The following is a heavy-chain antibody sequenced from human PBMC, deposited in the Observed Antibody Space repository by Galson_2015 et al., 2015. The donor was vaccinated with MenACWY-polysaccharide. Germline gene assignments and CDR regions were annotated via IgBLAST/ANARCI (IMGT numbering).Heavy chain of an antibody. CDR1: GFTFSSYW. CDR3: GGGRGGCGELGGDY. V-gene: IGHV3-7*01. J-gene: IGHJ4*02. CDR2: IKQDGSEK. D-gene: IGHD3-10*01. Sequence: TLRLSCAASGFTFSSYWMSWVRQAPGKGLEWVANIKQDGSEKYYVDSVKGRFTISRDNAKNSLHLQMHSLRAEATAVDYCGGGRGGCGELGGDYWGQGTLVTVSS.